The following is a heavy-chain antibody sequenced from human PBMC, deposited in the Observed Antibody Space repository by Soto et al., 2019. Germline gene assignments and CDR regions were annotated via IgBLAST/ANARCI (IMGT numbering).Heavy chain of an antibody. CDR3: ARVAYYYDSSGYFY. V-gene: IGHV3-48*01. D-gene: IGHD3-22*01. CDR1: GFTFSSYS. Sequence: EVQLVESGGGLVQPGGSLRLSCAASGFTFSSYSMNWVRQAPGKGLEWVSYISSSSSTKHYADSVKGRFTISRDNAKNSLYPQMNSLRAEDTAVYYCARVAYYYDSSGYFYWGQGTLVTVSS. J-gene: IGHJ4*02. CDR2: ISSSSSTK.